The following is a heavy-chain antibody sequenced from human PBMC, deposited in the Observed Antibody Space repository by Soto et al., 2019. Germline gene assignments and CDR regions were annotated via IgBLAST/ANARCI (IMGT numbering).Heavy chain of an antibody. J-gene: IGHJ4*02. Sequence: KPSETLSLTSTVSGGSFKSGSYSWSWIRQPPGKGLEWIGYVYHTGRTSYNPSLKSRVSISMDTSKNQFSLNLDSVTAADTAVYFCARDFAYFDSWGQGTRVTVSS. CDR3: ARDFAYFDS. D-gene: IGHD3-3*01. CDR1: GGSFKSGSYS. CDR2: VYHTGRT. V-gene: IGHV4-61*01.